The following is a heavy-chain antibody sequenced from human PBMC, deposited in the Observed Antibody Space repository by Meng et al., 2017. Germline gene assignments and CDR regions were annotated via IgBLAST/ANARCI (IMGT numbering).Heavy chain of an antibody. D-gene: IGHD3-10*01. CDR3: ARGLRITMVRGVKGWFDP. V-gene: IGHV4-34*01. CDR1: GGSFSGYY. Sequence: LQLRQWGPGLLKPSATLSLTCAVYGGSFSGYYWSWIRQPPGKGLEWIGEINHSGSTNYNPSLKSRVTISVDTSKNQFSLKLSSVTAADTAVYYCARGLRITMVRGVKGWFDPWGQGTLVTVSS. J-gene: IGHJ5*02. CDR2: INHSGST.